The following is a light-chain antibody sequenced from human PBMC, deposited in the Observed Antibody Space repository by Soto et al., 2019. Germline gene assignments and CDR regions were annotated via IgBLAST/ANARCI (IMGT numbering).Light chain of an antibody. CDR1: QSLLHSNGYNC. CDR3: MQALQTPT. V-gene: IGKV2-28*01. CDR2: LGS. Sequence: DIVMTQSPLSLPVTPGEPASISCRSSQSLLHSNGYNCLDWYLQKPGQSPQLLIYLGSNRASGVPDRFSGSGSGTDFTLKIRRVEAEDVGFYYCMQALQTPTFGQGTRLEIK. J-gene: IGKJ5*01.